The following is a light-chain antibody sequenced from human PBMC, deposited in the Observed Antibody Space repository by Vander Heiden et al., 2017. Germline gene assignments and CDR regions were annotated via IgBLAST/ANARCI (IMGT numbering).Light chain of an antibody. CDR3: MEALQVT. CDR2: LGS. V-gene: IGKV2-28*01. CDR1: QSLLNSNGYNY. Sequence: DIVMTQSPLSLPVTPGEPASIACRFSQSLLNSNGYNYLEWYLQKPGQSPQLLIYLGSNRASGVPDRFSGSGSGTDFTLKISRVEAEDVGVYYCMEALQVTFGPGTKVDIK. J-gene: IGKJ3*01.